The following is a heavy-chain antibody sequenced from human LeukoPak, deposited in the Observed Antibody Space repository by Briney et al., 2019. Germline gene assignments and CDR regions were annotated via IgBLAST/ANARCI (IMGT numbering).Heavy chain of an antibody. D-gene: IGHD2-15*01. V-gene: IGHV4-34*01. CDR3: ARVLSYAFDI. J-gene: IGHJ3*02. CDR1: GGSFSGYY. Sequence: SETLSLTCAVYGGSFSGYYWSWIRQPPGKGLEWIGEINHSGSTNYNPSLKSRVTISVDTSKNQFSLKLSSVTAADTAVHYCARVLSYAFDIWGQGTMVTVSS. CDR2: INHSGST.